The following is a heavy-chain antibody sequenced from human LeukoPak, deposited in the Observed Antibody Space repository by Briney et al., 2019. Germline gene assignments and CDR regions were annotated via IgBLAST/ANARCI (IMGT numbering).Heavy chain of an antibody. CDR3: ARGGFGYCSGGSCPFDP. CDR2: INSDGSST. J-gene: IGHJ5*02. Sequence: GGSLRLSCAASGFTFSSYWMHWVRQAPGKGLVWVSRINSDGSSTSYADSVKGRFTISRDNAKNTLYLQMNSLRAEDTAVYYCARGGFGYCSGGSCPFDPWGQGTLVTVSS. D-gene: IGHD2-15*01. CDR1: GFTFSSYW. V-gene: IGHV3-74*01.